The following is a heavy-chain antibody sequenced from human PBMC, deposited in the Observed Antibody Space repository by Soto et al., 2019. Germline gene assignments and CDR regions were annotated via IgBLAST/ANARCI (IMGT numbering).Heavy chain of an antibody. CDR2: INPNSGCT. D-gene: IGHD3-22*01. V-gene: IGHV1-2*04. J-gene: IGHJ6*02. Sequence: ASVKVSCKASGYTFTGHYMHWVRQAPGQGLEWMGWINPNSGCTNYAQKFQGWVTMTRDTSISTAYMGLSRLISDDTAVYYCARELGGDYDSSGYYKTRSYGMDVWGQGTTVTSP. CDR1: GYTFTGHY. CDR3: ARELGGDYDSSGYYKTRSYGMDV.